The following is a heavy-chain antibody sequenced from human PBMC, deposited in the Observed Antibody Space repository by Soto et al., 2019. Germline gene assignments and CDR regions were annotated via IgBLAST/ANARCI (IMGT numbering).Heavy chain of an antibody. J-gene: IGHJ6*02. D-gene: IGHD6-19*01. V-gene: IGHV3-73*01. CDR2: IRSKANSYAT. Sequence: GGSLRLSCAASGFTFSGSAMHWVRQASGKGLEWVGRIRSKANSYATAYAASVKGRFTISREDSKNTAYLQMNSLKTEDTAVYYCTRQTSSGWPNEINYYYYGMDVWGQGTTVTVSS. CDR1: GFTFSGSA. CDR3: TRQTSSGWPNEINYYYYGMDV.